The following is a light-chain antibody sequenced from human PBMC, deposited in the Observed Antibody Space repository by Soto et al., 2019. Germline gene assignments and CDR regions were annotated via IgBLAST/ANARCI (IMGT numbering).Light chain of an antibody. Sequence: EIVMTQSPATLSVSPGERATLSCRARQSVSSNLAWYQQKPGQAPRLLICGASTRATGIPARFSGSGSGTEFTLTISSLQSEDFAVYYCQQYNNWPLTFGGGTKVEIK. CDR3: QQYNNWPLT. J-gene: IGKJ4*01. CDR1: QSVSSN. V-gene: IGKV3-15*01. CDR2: GAS.